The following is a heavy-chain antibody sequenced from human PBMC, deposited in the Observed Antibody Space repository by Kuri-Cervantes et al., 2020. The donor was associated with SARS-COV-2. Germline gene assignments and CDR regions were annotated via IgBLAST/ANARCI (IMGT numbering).Heavy chain of an antibody. V-gene: IGHV3-53*05. CDR1: GFTVSISY. CDR3: ARGDAFDI. Sequence: GESLKISCAASGFTVSISYMSWVRQAPGKGLEWVSVFYSGGSTYYGDYVKGRFTISRDNSKNTLYLQMNSLRAEDTAVYYCARGDAFDIWGQGTMVTVSS. J-gene: IGHJ3*02. CDR2: FYSGGST.